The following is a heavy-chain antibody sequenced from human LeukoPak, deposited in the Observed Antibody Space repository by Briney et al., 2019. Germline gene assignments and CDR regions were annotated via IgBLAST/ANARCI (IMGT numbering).Heavy chain of an antibody. J-gene: IGHJ4*02. V-gene: IGHV3-53*01. CDR3: ARDWAYGSGSYRGY. Sequence: GGSLGLSCVASGFSVSSNYMSWVRQAPGEGLEWVSVIYSGGNTYYADSVKGRFTISRDNSKNTVYLQMNSLRADDTAVYYCARDWAYGSGSYRGYWGQGTLVTVSS. D-gene: IGHD3-10*01. CDR1: GFSVSSNY. CDR2: IYSGGNT.